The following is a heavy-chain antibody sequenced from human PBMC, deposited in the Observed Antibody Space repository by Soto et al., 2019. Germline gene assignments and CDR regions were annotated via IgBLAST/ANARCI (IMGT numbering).Heavy chain of an antibody. Sequence: EVRLVESGRGLLQPGTSVRLSCAAPGFSLSSYDLHWVRQVPEKRLEWVAFFGSGGDRHYSASVKGRFTISRDSAKKSFYLQMNSLKVGDTAVYYCGRAQSRNWNARGYGIDVWGQGTTVIVSS. CDR1: GFSLSSYD. J-gene: IGHJ6*02. CDR2: FGSGGDR. V-gene: IGHV3-13*04. D-gene: IGHD1-1*01. CDR3: GRAQSRNWNARGYGIDV.